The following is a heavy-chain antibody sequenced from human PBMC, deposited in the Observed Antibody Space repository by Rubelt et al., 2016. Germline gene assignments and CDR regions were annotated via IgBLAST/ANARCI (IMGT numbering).Heavy chain of an antibody. D-gene: IGHD1-26*01. J-gene: IGHJ3*02. V-gene: IGHV5-51*01. CDR1: GCSFTSYW. Sequence: EVQLVQSGAEVKKPGESLKISCKGSGCSFTSYWIGWVRQMPGKGLEWMGIIYPGDSDTRYSPSCQGQVTISADKSVSTAYMQGSGLKASDSAMYYCARHGQVQSGDAFDIWGQGTMVTVSS. CDR2: IYPGDSDT. CDR3: ARHGQVQSGDAFDI.